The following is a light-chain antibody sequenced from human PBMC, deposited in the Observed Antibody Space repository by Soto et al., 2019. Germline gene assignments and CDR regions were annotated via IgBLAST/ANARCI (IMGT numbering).Light chain of an antibody. CDR3: QQLNSCPIP. CDR1: QGIANS. Sequence: IQLTQSPSSLSASVGDRVTISCRASQGIANSLAWYQQKPGKAPKLLIYGASTLQIGVPSRFSGSGSGTDFTLTISSLQPEDFATYYCQQLNSCPIPFGTGTKVDSK. J-gene: IGKJ3*01. V-gene: IGKV1-9*01. CDR2: GAS.